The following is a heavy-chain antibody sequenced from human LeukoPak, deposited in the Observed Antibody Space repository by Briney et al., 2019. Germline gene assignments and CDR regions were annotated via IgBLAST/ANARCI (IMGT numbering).Heavy chain of an antibody. D-gene: IGHD2-15*01. CDR1: GYTFTGYY. V-gene: IGHV1-2*02. Sequence: ASVTVSCKASGYTFTGYYMHWVRQAPGQGLEWMGWINPNSGGTNYAQKFQGRVTMTRDTSISTAYMELSRLRSDDTAVYYCARGVGYCSGGSCDAFDIWGQGTMVTVSS. CDR3: ARGVGYCSGGSCDAFDI. CDR2: INPNSGGT. J-gene: IGHJ3*02.